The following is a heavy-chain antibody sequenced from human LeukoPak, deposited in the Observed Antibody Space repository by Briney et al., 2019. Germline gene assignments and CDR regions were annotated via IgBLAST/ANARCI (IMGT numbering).Heavy chain of an antibody. CDR2: IYPSGST. Sequence: SETLSLTCTVSGGSISSGSYYWSWIRQPAGKRLEWIGRIYPSGSTNYNPSLKSRVTISVDAYTCQFYLKLCSVTAAATAMYYCAREGPYSSGDYWGQGTLVTVSS. CDR3: AREGPYSSGDY. J-gene: IGHJ4*02. D-gene: IGHD6-19*01. V-gene: IGHV4-61*02. CDR1: GGSISSGSYY.